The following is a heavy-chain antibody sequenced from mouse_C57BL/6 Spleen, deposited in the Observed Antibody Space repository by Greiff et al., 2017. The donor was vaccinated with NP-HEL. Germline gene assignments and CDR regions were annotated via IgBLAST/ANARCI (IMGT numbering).Heavy chain of an antibody. V-gene: IGHV3-6*01. CDR3: ARANWYFDD. Sequence: VQLKESGPGLVKPSQSLSLTCSVTGYSITSGYYWYWIRQFPGNKLEWMGYISYDGSNNYNPALKNRISITRDTSKNQFFLKLNSVTTEDTATYYCARANWYFDDWGQGTTLTVSS. CDR1: GYSITSGYY. D-gene: IGHD4-1*01. CDR2: ISYDGSN. J-gene: IGHJ2*01.